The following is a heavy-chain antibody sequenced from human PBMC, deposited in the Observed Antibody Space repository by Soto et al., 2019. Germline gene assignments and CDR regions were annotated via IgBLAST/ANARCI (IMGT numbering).Heavy chain of an antibody. CDR2: INPNSGGT. J-gene: IGHJ6*02. D-gene: IGHD3-22*01. V-gene: IGHV1-2*04. Sequence: QVQLVQSGAEVKKPGASVKVSCKASGYTFTGYYMHWVRQAPGQGLEWMGWINPNSGGTNYAQKFQGWVTMTRETSISTAYMELSRLRSDDTAVYYCARDYYDSSGHNYYYYGMDVWGQGTTVTVSS. CDR3: ARDYYDSSGHNYYYYGMDV. CDR1: GYTFTGYY.